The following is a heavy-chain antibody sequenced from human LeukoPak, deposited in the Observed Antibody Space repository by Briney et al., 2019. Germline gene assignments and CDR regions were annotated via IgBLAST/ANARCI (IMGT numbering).Heavy chain of an antibody. CDR1: GFTFSTYW. D-gene: IGHD7-27*01. Sequence: GGSLRLSCAASGFTFSTYWMNWVRQAPGKGLEWVANIKEDGSEKYYVDSVKGRFSISRDNAKNSLYLQMNSLRAEDTAVYYCARDSSWASDYWGQGTLVSVSS. CDR2: IKEDGSEK. V-gene: IGHV3-7*01. CDR3: ARDSSWASDY. J-gene: IGHJ4*02.